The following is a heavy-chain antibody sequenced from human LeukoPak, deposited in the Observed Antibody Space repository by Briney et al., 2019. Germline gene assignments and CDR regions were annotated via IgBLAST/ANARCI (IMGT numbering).Heavy chain of an antibody. CDR1: GGSISSGGYS. D-gene: IGHD3-10*01. Sequence: SQTLSLTCAVSGGSISSGGYSWSWIRQPPGKGLEWIGYIYHSGSTYYNPSLKSRVTISVDRSKNQFSLKLSSVTAEDTAVYYCAITMVRGSPFDYWGQGTLVTVSS. J-gene: IGHJ4*02. V-gene: IGHV4-30-2*01. CDR2: IYHSGST. CDR3: AITMVRGSPFDY.